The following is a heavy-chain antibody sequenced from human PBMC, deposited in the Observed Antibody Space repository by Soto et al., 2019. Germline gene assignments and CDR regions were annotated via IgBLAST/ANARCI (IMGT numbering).Heavy chain of an antibody. Sequence: QVQLQQSGAGLLKPSETLSLTCAVYGESFSGYIWTWIRQTPAKGLQWIGQIKHSGSASYNPSLKSRFTIAVHTSNSQFSLEMSSVTAADTAVYYCARGLMTGIHFSGGWYYLVSWGQGTQVTVSS. J-gene: IGHJ4*02. D-gene: IGHD6-19*01. CDR1: GESFSGYI. CDR3: ARGLMTGIHFSGGWYYLVS. CDR2: IKHSGSA. V-gene: IGHV4-34*01.